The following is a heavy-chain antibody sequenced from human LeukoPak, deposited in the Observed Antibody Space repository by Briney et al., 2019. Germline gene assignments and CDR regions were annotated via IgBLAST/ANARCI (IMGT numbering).Heavy chain of an antibody. CDR2: ISSSSSYI. D-gene: IGHD2-15*01. V-gene: IGHV3-21*01. J-gene: IGHJ4*02. CDR3: ARDMTGVAAHY. CDR1: GFTFSSYS. Sequence: TGGSLRLSCAASGFTFSSYSMNWVRQAPGKGLEWVSSISSSSSYIYYADSVKGRFTISRDNAKNSLYLQMNSPRAEDTAVYYCARDMTGVAAHYWGQGTLVTVSS.